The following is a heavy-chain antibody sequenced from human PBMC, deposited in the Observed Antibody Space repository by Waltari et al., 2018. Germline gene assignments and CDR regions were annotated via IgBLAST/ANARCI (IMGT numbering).Heavy chain of an antibody. CDR2: IGPDGSDK. D-gene: IGHD1-1*01. J-gene: IGHJ4*02. CDR3: VGWNDPINS. V-gene: IGHV3-7*01. CDR1: GFTISRFW. Sequence: EAQLVQSGGGLVQPGGSLTLSCAASGFTISRFWMTWIRQAPGQGLQGVANIGPDGSDKYYVDSVKGRCTISRDNAENSLLLQMSSLRVEDTALYYCVGWNDPINSWGQGTLVAVSS.